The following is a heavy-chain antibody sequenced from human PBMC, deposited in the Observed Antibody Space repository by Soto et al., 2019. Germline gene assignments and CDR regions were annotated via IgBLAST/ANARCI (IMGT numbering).Heavy chain of an antibody. CDR1: GFSLSTSGVG. Sequence: QITLKESGPTLVKPTQTLTLTCTFSGFSLSTSGVGVGWIRQPPGKDLEWLALIYWDDDKRYSPSLKSRLTITKDTSKNQVVLTMTNMDPVDTATYYCAHSAAAAAYYYYYGMDVWGQGTTVTVSS. CDR3: AHSAAAAAYYYYYGMDV. J-gene: IGHJ6*02. D-gene: IGHD6-13*01. V-gene: IGHV2-5*02. CDR2: IYWDDDK.